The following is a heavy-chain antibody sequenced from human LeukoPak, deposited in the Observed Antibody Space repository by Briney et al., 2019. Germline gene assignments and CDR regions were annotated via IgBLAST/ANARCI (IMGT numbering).Heavy chain of an antibody. CDR2: IYYSGST. V-gene: IGHV4-31*03. Sequence: PSETLSLTCTVSGGSISSGGYYWSWIRQHPGKGLEWIGYIYYSGSTYYNPSLKSRVTISVDTSKNQFSLKLSSVTAADTAVYYCARGDGYSYGLLGILNYWGQGTLVTVSP. J-gene: IGHJ4*02. CDR1: GGSISSGGYY. CDR3: ARGDGYSYGLLGILNY. D-gene: IGHD5-18*01.